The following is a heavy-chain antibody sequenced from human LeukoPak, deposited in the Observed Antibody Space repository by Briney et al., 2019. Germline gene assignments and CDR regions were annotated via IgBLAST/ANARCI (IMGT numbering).Heavy chain of an antibody. CDR2: TIPILGIA. D-gene: IGHD3/OR15-3a*01. Sequence: SVKVSCKASGGTFSSYAISWVRQAPGQGLEWMGRTIPILGIANYAQKFQGRVTMTEDTSTDTAYMELSSLRSEDTAVYYCATGVGRSYYYYYMDVWGKGTTVTVSS. CDR3: ATGVGRSYYYYYMDV. V-gene: IGHV1-69*04. CDR1: GGTFSSYA. J-gene: IGHJ6*03.